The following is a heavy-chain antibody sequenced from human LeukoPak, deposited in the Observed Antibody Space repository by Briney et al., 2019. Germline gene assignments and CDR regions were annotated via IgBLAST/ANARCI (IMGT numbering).Heavy chain of an antibody. V-gene: IGHV3-30*18. J-gene: IGHJ6*02. CDR3: AKYREVSYYGMDV. D-gene: IGHD1-26*01. CDR2: ISYDGITK. CDR1: GFTFSAYG. Sequence: PGRSLRLSCAASGFTFSAYGMHWVRQAPGKGLEWLAVISYDGITKYYADSVKGRFTISRDNSKNALYLQMSSLRAEDTAVYYCAKYREVSYYGMDVWGQGTTVTVSS.